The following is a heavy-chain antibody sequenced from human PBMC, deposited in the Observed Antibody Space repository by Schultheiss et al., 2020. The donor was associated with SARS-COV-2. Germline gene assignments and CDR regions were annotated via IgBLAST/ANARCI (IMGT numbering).Heavy chain of an antibody. CDR3: ANSAAGTSEYFQH. CDR2: IFYSGST. D-gene: IGHD6-13*01. J-gene: IGHJ1*01. Sequence: SETLSLTFTVSGGSISSFYWSWIRQPPGKGLEWIGYIFYSGSTRYDPSLKSRVTISVDTSKNHFSLKLSSVTAADTAVYYCANSAAGTSEYFQHWGQGTLVTVSS. CDR1: GGSISSFY. V-gene: IGHV4-59*01.